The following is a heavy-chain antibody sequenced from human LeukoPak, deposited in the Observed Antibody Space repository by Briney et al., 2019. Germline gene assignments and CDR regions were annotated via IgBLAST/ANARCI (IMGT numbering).Heavy chain of an antibody. V-gene: IGHV1-2*02. CDR3: ARAYGYYFDTSGYFDDY. Sequence: ASVKVSCKASGYSFTDYYIHWVRLAPGQGLEWMGSINTNNGGTNYAQKFQGRVTMTRDTSITSVYMDLRGLTSDDTAVYYCARAYGYYFDTSGYFDDYWGQGTLVTVSS. CDR1: GYSFTDYY. J-gene: IGHJ4*02. D-gene: IGHD3-22*01. CDR2: INTNNGGT.